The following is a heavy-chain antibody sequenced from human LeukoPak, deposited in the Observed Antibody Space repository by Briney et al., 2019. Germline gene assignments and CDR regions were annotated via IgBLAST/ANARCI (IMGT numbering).Heavy chain of an antibody. CDR1: GFTFSSYW. CDR3: AREKYSSGWYEAFDI. D-gene: IGHD6-19*01. Sequence: GGSLRLSCAASGFTFSSYWMSWVRQAPGKGLEWVANIKQDGSEKYYVDSVKGRFTISRDNAKNSLYLQMNSLRAEDTAVYYCAREKYSSGWYEAFDIWGQGTMVTVSS. CDR2: IKQDGSEK. J-gene: IGHJ3*02. V-gene: IGHV3-7*04.